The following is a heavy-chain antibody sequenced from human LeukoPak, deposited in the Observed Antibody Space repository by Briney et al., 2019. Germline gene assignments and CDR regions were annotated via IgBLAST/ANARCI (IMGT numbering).Heavy chain of an antibody. Sequence: SETLSLTCTVSGGSISTYYWSWIRQPAGKGLEWIGRIYTSGSTNYNPSLKSRVTISVDTSKNQFSLKLSSVTAADMAVYYCARHAYSSGWYRFFDPWGQGTLVTVSS. J-gene: IGHJ5*02. D-gene: IGHD6-19*01. CDR1: GGSISTYY. CDR3: ARHAYSSGWYRFFDP. CDR2: IYTSGST. V-gene: IGHV4-4*07.